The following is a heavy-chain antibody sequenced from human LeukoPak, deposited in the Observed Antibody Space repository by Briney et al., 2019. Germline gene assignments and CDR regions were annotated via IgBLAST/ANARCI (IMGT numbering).Heavy chain of an antibody. CDR2: INAGNGNT. Sequence: ASVKVSCKASGYTFTSYAMHWVRQAPGQRLEWMGWINAGNGNTKYSQKFQGRVTITRDTSASTAYMELSSLRSEDTAVYYCARDFMDSSGSDYWGQGTLVTVSS. CDR3: ARDFMDSSGSDY. J-gene: IGHJ4*02. CDR1: GYTFTSYA. D-gene: IGHD6-19*01. V-gene: IGHV1-3*01.